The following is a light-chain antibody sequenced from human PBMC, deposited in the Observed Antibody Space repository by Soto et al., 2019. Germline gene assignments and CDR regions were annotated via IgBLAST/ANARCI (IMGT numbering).Light chain of an antibody. CDR3: HSYDNSLDGYV. CDR1: ASNIGASYD. J-gene: IGLJ1*01. CDR2: RDT. V-gene: IGLV1-40*01. Sequence: QSVLTQPPSVSGAPGQRVTISWTGSASNIGASYDVHWYQQLPGTAPKLLIYRDTHRPSGIPNRFSGSRSGTSASLAITGLQPGDEADYYCHSYDNSLDGYVFGTGTKLTGL.